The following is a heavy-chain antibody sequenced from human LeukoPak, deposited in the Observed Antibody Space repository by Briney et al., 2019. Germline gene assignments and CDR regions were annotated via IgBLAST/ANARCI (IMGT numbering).Heavy chain of an antibody. D-gene: IGHD1-26*01. J-gene: IGHJ3*02. CDR1: GFTFSRYW. CDR2: ISGSGGST. V-gene: IGHV3-23*01. Sequence: GGSLRLSCVGSGFTFSRYWLNWVRQAPGKGLEWVSAISGSGGSTYYADSVKGRFTISRDNSKNTLYLQMNSLRAEDTAVYYCAKAQVGAILHAFDIWGQGTMVTVSS. CDR3: AKAQVGAILHAFDI.